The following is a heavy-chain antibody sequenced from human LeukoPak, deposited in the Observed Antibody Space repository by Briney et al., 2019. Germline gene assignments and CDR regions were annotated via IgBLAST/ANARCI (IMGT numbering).Heavy chain of an antibody. J-gene: IGHJ4*02. CDR2: ISAYNGNT. CDR1: GYTFTSYG. Sequence: GASLKVSCKASGYTFTSYGISWVRQAPGQGLEWMGWISAYNGNTNYAQKLQGRVTMTTDTSTSTAYMQLRSLRSDDTAVYYCARAYYSPFDYWDQGTLVTVSS. V-gene: IGHV1-18*01. D-gene: IGHD1-26*01. CDR3: ARAYYSPFDY.